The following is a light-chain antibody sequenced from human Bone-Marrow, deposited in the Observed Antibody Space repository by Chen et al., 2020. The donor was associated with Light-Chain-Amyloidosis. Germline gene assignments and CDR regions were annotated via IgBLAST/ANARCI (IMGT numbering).Light chain of an antibody. CDR1: QSVGSN. CDR2: GAS. V-gene: IGKV3-15*01. Sequence: VMTQSPATLSVSPGERVTLSCRASQSVGSNLAWYPQRPGQAPRLLIYGASTRATGIPARFSGGGSGTEFTLTISSLQSEDFAVYYCQQYDYWPPLTFGAGTKVEMK. J-gene: IGKJ4*01. CDR3: QQYDYWPPLT.